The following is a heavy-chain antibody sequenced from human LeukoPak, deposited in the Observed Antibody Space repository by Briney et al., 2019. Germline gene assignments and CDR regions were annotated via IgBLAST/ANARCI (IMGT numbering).Heavy chain of an antibody. CDR2: MDPKSGEA. CDR3: ALEVYYSDNSAFDY. V-gene: IGHV1-2*02. J-gene: IGHJ4*02. Sequence: GASVKVSCKASGYTFTDYYMHWVRQAPGRGLVWMGWMDPKSGEANHAQKFQGRVIMTRDTSINTAYMELSRLRSDDTAVYYCALEVYYSDNSAFDYWGQGTLVTVSS. D-gene: IGHD3-22*01. CDR1: GYTFTDYY.